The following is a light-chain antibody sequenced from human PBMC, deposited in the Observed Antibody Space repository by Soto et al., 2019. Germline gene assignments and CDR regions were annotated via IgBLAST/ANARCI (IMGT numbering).Light chain of an antibody. Sequence: QSALTQPASVSGSPGQSITISCTGTSSDVGGYNYVSWYQQHPGKAPKLMIYEVSNRPSGVSNRFSGSKSGNTASLTISGLQAEDEADYYCSSYTSSSTGVFGGRTQLTVL. V-gene: IGLV2-14*01. CDR2: EVS. J-gene: IGLJ2*01. CDR3: SSYTSSSTGV. CDR1: SSDVGGYNY.